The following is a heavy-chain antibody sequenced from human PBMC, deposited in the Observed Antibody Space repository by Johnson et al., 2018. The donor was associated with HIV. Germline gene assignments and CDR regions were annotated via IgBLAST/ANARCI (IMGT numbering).Heavy chain of an antibody. CDR2: INWDGDST. D-gene: IGHD3-22*01. Sequence: LLVESGGVVVQPGGSLRLSCETSRFTFDDYAMHWVRQAPGKGLEWVSLINWDGDSTYYADSVKGRFTISRDKSENTLYLQMKSLRDEDTAVYYCAKDVGNYWPDSFDIWGQGTMVTVSS. CDR1: RFTFDDYA. V-gene: IGHV3-43D*03. J-gene: IGHJ3*02. CDR3: AKDVGNYWPDSFDI.